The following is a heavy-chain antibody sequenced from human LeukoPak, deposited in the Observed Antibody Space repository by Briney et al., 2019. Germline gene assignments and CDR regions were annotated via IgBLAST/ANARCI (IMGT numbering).Heavy chain of an antibody. Sequence: SETLSLTCTVSGGSITNYYWSWIRQPPGKGLEWIGFIYYSGTTNYNPSLKSRVTISVDTSKNQFSLRLTSVTAADTAVYYCARGYYYDYSGPDFDYWGQGTLVTVSS. CDR2: IYYSGTT. J-gene: IGHJ4*02. D-gene: IGHD3-22*01. V-gene: IGHV4-59*01. CDR3: ARGYYYDYSGPDFDY. CDR1: GGSITNYY.